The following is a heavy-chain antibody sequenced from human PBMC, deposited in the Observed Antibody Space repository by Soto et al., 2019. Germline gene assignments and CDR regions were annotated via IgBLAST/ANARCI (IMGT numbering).Heavy chain of an antibody. CDR1: GFTFSTYD. CDR2: IGTGGDT. Sequence: EVQLVESGGGLVQPGGSLRLSCAASGFTFSTYDMHWVRQATGKGLEWVSGIGTGGDTYYAGSVKGRFTISRENARGSLYLQMNSLRAGDTAVYYCARDVYYSGRTGLDYYYGMDVWGRGTTVTVSS. D-gene: IGHD1-26*01. CDR3: ARDVYYSGRTGLDYYYGMDV. J-gene: IGHJ6*02. V-gene: IGHV3-13*01.